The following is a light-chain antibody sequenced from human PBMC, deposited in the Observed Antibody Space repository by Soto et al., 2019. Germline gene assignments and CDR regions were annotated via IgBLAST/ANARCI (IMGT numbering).Light chain of an antibody. J-gene: IGKJ2*01. CDR2: GAS. CDR3: QQYNNWPPYT. CDR1: QSVSSN. V-gene: IGKV3-15*01. Sequence: EIVMTQSPATLSVSPGERATLSCRASQSVSSNLAWYQQKPGLAPRLLIYGASTSATGIPARFSGSGSGTEFTLTISSLQSEDFAVYYCQQYNNWPPYTFGQGTKVDIK.